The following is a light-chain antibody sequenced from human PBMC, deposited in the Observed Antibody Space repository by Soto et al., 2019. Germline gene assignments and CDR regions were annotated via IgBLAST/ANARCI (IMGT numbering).Light chain of an antibody. CDR3: QQYKTYSRT. CDR1: QRISPW. Sequence: DIQMTHSPSTLSASVGDRVTITCRASQRISPWLAWYQQKPGKAPKILIYKAASLEGGVPSRFSGSDSGTEFTLTISSLQPDDFATYFCQQYKTYSRTFGQGTKLEIK. J-gene: IGKJ2*01. V-gene: IGKV1-5*03. CDR2: KAA.